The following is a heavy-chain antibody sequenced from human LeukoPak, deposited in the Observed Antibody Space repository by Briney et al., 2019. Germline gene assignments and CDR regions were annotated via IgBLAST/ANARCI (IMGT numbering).Heavy chain of an antibody. D-gene: IGHD3-16*02. CDR2: ISGSGGST. V-gene: IGHV3-23*01. Sequence: QAGGSLRLSCAASGFTFSSYGMSWVRQAPGKGLEWVSAISGSGGSTYYADSVKGRFTISRDNSKNTLYLQMNSLRAEDTAVYYCAKGVGWGVIYYFDYWGQGTLVTVSS. CDR1: GFTFSSYG. J-gene: IGHJ4*02. CDR3: AKGVGWGVIYYFDY.